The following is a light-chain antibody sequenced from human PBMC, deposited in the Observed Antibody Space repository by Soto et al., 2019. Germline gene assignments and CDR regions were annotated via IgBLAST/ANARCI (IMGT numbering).Light chain of an antibody. Sequence: DIQMTQSPSTVSASVGDGVTITCRASQSISTWLAWYQQKPGNAPKLLIYDASTLESGVPSGFSGSGSGTEFTLTISSLQPDDFATYYCQQYNSYTSTFGQGTKLEIK. CDR2: DAS. V-gene: IGKV1-5*01. J-gene: IGKJ2*01. CDR3: QQYNSYTST. CDR1: QSISTW.